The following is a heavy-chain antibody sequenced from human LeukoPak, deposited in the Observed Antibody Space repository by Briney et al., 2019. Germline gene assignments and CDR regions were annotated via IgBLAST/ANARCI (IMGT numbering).Heavy chain of an antibody. D-gene: IGHD3-9*01. CDR1: GGSFSGYY. CDR3: ARGLVRYFDWSPAGAYYFDY. J-gene: IGHJ4*02. V-gene: IGHV4-34*01. CDR2: INHSGCT. Sequence: SETLSLTCAVYGGSFSGYYWSWIRQPPGKGLEWIGEINHSGCTNYNPSLKSRVTISVDTSKNQFSLKLSSVTAADTAVYYCARGLVRYFDWSPAGAYYFDYWGQGTLVTVSS.